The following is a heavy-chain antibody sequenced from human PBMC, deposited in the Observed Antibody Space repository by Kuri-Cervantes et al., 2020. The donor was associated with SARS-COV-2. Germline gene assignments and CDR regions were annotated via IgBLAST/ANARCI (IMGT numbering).Heavy chain of an antibody. CDR3: AQDVQYCTRTGCSHYDYYGMDV. D-gene: IGHD2-8*01. CDR2: ISFDGSKR. Sequence: GGSLRLSCAASDYTFTNYGMHWVRQAPGKGLEWVAVISFDGSKRYFGDSVKGRFTISRDNSNNTLYLQMNNLRPEDTAVYYCAQDVQYCTRTGCSHYDYYGMDVWGQGTTVTVSS. J-gene: IGHJ6*02. V-gene: IGHV3-30*18. CDR1: DYTFTNYG.